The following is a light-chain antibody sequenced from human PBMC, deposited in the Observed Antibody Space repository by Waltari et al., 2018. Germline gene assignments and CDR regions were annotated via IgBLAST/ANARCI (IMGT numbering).Light chain of an antibody. Sequence: QLVLTQSPSASASLGASVKLTCTLSSGHSTNVIAWLQKRPEKGPRYLMKVYSDGSHNKGDEIPDRFSGSSSGAERYLTISSLQSEDEADYYCQTGGHGTWMFGGGTKLTVL. CDR3: QTGGHGTWM. CDR1: SGHSTNV. CDR2: VYSDGSH. J-gene: IGLJ3*02. V-gene: IGLV4-69*01.